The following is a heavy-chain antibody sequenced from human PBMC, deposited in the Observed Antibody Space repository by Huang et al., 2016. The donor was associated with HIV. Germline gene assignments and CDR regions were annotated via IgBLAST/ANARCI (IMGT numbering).Heavy chain of an antibody. CDR1: GDSFTSLP. D-gene: IGHD3-22*01. J-gene: IGHJ4*02. CDR3: ATSTPMLGESGGWSGKVVITENVPYVD. V-gene: IGHV1-69*01. Sequence: QVHLVQSGAEVKKPGSSVKVSCKASGDSFTSLPINWVRQAPGQGLGWMGGLVPMLVSPTYSQKFRGRVTISADESTSTSYMELSGLRSDDTAMYYCATSTPMLGESGGWSGKVVITENVPYVDWGQGTLVTVSS. CDR2: LVPMLVSP.